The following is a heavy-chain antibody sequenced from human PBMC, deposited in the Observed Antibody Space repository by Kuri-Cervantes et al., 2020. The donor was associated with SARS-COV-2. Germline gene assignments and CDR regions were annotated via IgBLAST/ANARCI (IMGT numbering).Heavy chain of an antibody. D-gene: IGHD6-6*01. V-gene: IGHV4-61*01. CDR3: ARGRLSSDYFDY. J-gene: IGHJ4*02. Sequence: SETLSLTCTVSGGSVNSGTYYWSWIRQPPGKGLDWIGNVYYNGITNYNPSLKNRVTISVDASKNQFSLRLRSVTAADTAVYYCARGRLSSDYFDYWGQGTLVTVSS. CDR1: GGSVNSGTYY. CDR2: VYYNGIT.